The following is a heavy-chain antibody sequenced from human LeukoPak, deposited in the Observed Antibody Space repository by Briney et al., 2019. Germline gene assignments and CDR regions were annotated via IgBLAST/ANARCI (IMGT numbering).Heavy chain of an antibody. CDR3: ARSQSSSLIDY. D-gene: IGHD6-13*01. Sequence: PGRSLRLSCAASGFSLSAYGVHWVRQAPGKGLEWVAVIWYDGTSKDYADSVKGRFTLSRDNSKNTLYLQMNSLTVEDTAVYYCARSQSSSLIDYWGQGTLVTVSS. CDR1: GFSLSAYG. V-gene: IGHV3-33*01. J-gene: IGHJ4*02. CDR2: IWYDGTSK.